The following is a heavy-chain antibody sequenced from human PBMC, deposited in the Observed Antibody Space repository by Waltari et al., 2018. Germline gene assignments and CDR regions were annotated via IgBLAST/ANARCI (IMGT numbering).Heavy chain of an antibody. Sequence: QVHLVESGGGVVKAGGSLRLSCAASGLTFSEYFMGWLRQAPGKGLGWVSYIGNTGSPIYYADSVKGRFTISRDNAKNSLYLQMNGLRAEDTALYYCADISSSSIDYWGQGTLVTVSS. CDR1: GLTFSEYF. CDR3: ADISSSSIDY. D-gene: IGHD6-6*01. CDR2: IGNTGSPI. V-gene: IGHV3-11*01. J-gene: IGHJ4*02.